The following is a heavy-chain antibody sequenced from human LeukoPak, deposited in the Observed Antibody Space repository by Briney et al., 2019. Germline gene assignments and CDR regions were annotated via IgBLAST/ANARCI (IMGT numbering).Heavy chain of an antibody. J-gene: IGHJ5*02. CDR1: GYSFTSYW. D-gene: IGHD2-2*01. CDR2: IYPGDSDT. V-gene: IGHV5-51*01. CDR3: ARGYCSSTSCYSVNNWFDP. Sequence: GESLKFSCKGSGYSFTSYWIGWVRQMPGKGLEWLGIIYPGDSDTRYSPSFQGQVTISADKSISTAYLQWSSLKASDTAMYYCARGYCSSTSCYSVNNWFDPWGQGTLVTVSS.